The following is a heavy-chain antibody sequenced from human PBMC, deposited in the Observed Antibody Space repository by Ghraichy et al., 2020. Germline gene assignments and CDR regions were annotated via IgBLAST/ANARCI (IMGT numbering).Heavy chain of an antibody. CDR1: GFSISDFT. CDR3: ARDGWEKKSGEILVIYGMDV. J-gene: IGHJ6*02. CDR2: ITEDGSFI. Sequence: LTCAASGFSISDFTMHWVRQAPGKGLEQVASITEDGSFIYYADSVKGRVTISRDNAKNSLYLQMNSLRVEDTAMFYCARDGWEKKSGEILVIYGMDVWGQRTTVNYSS. V-gene: IGHV3-21*01. D-gene: IGHD3-16*02.